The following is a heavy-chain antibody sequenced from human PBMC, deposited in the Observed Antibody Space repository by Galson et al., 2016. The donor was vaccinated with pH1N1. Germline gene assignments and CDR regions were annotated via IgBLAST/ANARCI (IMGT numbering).Heavy chain of an antibody. D-gene: IGHD3-22*01. CDR3: ARNYYDSRGIYVSFDY. V-gene: IGHV2-70*04. CDR1: GFSLSTVRMR. Sequence: PALVKPTQPLTLTCTLSGFSLSTVRMRVSWIRQPPGKALEWLASMDWDDGKANKSSLKSRLTISKDSSKSQVVLTMTNMDPVDTATYYCARNYYDSRGIYVSFDYWGQGTLVTVSS. CDR2: MDWDDGK. J-gene: IGHJ4*02.